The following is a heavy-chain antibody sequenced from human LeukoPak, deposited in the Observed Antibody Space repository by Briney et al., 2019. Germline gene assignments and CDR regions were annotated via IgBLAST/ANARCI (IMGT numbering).Heavy chain of an antibody. V-gene: IGHV3-7*01. J-gene: IGHJ6*03. CDR3: ARGDYYGSGSYYNYYYYYMDV. D-gene: IGHD3-10*01. Sequence: GGSLRLSCTTSGITFSNSWMSWVRQAPGKGLEWVATIRPDGSEGYYADSVRGRFTISRDNAKNTLYLQMNSLRAEDTAVYYCARGDYYGSGSYYNYYYYYMDVWGKGTKVTIS. CDR1: GITFSNSW. CDR2: IRPDGSEG.